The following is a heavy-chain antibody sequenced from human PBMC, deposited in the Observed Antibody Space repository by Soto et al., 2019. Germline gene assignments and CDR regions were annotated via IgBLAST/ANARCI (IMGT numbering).Heavy chain of an antibody. CDR3: ARGRPAIATRWFDS. V-gene: IGHV4-34*01. CDR2: ITSSGTT. Sequence: SETLSLTCAVFVGSFSDSYWSWIRQSPGKGLEWIGEITSSGTTYYNPSLKSRVTISGDTSKNQFSLEVRSVTAADTAVYYCARGRPAIATRWFDSWGQGTLVTVS. J-gene: IGHJ5*01. CDR1: VGSFSDSY. D-gene: IGHD1-1*01.